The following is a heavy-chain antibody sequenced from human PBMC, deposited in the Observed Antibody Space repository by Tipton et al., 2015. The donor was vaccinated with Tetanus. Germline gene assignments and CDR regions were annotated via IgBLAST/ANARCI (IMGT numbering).Heavy chain of an antibody. CDR2: ISSDGGSV. D-gene: IGHD3-22*01. Sequence: SLRLSCAASGFTFSSKSMNWIRQAPGKGLEWISYISSDGGSVYYADSVKGRFTISRDNAKNSLDLQMNSLRVEDAAVYYCARSPAGELGSRVVVINSWFDPWGQGTLVTVSS. CDR3: ARSPAGELGSRVVVINSWFDP. J-gene: IGHJ5*02. V-gene: IGHV3-48*01. CDR1: GFTFSSKS.